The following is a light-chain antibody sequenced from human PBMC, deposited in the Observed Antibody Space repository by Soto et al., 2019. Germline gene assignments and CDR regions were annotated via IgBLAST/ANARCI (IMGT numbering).Light chain of an antibody. V-gene: IGKV3-20*01. CDR3: QQYGTSPHT. Sequence: EIVLTQSPGTLSLSPGERATLSCSASQSVHSNYLAWYQQKPGQVPRPLIYGASIRAAGVPDRLSGSGSGTDVTLTISRLEPEDYAVYYCQQYGTSPHTFGQGTKLELK. CDR2: GAS. CDR1: QSVHSNY. J-gene: IGKJ2*01.